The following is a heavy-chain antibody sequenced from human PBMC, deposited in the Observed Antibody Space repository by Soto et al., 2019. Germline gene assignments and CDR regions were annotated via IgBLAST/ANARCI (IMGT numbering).Heavy chain of an antibody. D-gene: IGHD6-19*01. V-gene: IGHV3-30*18. Sequence: PGGSLRLSCAASGFTFSSYGMHWVRQAPGKGLEWVAVISYDGSNKYYADSVRGRFTISRDNSKNTLYLQMNSLRAEDTAVYYCAKTRRKPGYSSGWYQKDYYGMDVWGQGTKVTVYS. CDR3: AKTRRKPGYSSGWYQKDYYGMDV. J-gene: IGHJ6*02. CDR2: ISYDGSNK. CDR1: GFTFSSYG.